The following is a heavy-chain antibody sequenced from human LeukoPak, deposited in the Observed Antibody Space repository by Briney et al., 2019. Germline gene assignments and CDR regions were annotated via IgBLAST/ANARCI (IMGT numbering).Heavy chain of an antibody. V-gene: IGHV4-61*01. CDR2: IYYSGST. D-gene: IGHD4-23*01. Sequence: SETLSLTCTVSGGSVSSGSYYWSWIRQPPGKGLEWIGYIYYSGSTNYNPSLKSRVTISVDTSKNQFSLKLSSVTAADTAVYYCASFDYGGNSVFDYWGQGTLVTVPS. J-gene: IGHJ4*02. CDR1: GGSVSSGSYY. CDR3: ASFDYGGNSVFDY.